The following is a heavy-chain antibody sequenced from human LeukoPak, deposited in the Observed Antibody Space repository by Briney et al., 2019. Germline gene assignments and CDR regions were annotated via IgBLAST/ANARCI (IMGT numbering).Heavy chain of an antibody. Sequence: KAGGSLRLSCGGSGFTFDEYGMSWVRQVPGKGLEWIGEINHSGSTNYNPSLKSRVTISVDTSTNQFSLKLSSVTAADTAVYYCASHRRYTAMAKFDYWGQGTLVTVSS. D-gene: IGHD5-18*01. J-gene: IGHJ4*02. V-gene: IGHV4-34*01. CDR1: GFTFDEYG. CDR2: INHSGST. CDR3: ASHRRYTAMAKFDY.